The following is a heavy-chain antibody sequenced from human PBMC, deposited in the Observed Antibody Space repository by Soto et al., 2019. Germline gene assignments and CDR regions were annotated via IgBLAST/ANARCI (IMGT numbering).Heavy chain of an antibody. CDR1: GYTFSNYA. V-gene: IGHV1-18*01. Sequence: GASVKVSCKASGYTFSNYAFSWVRQAPGQGLEWLGWISAYNGNTDYAQKLQGRITLTTETSTSTAYMELRTLTSDDTAVYYCARDRGPLDIWGQGTLVTVSS. CDR3: ARDRGPLDI. CDR2: ISAYNGNT. D-gene: IGHD3-16*01. J-gene: IGHJ4*02.